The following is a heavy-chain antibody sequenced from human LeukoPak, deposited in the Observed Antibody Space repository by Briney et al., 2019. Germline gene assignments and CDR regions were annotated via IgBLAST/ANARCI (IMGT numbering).Heavy chain of an antibody. CDR2: ISGSGGST. CDR1: GFTFSSYA. CDR3: AKVVTVAGFGFDY. J-gene: IGHJ4*02. D-gene: IGHD3-16*01. V-gene: IGHV3-23*01. Sequence: GGSLRLSCAASGFTFSSYAMSWVRQAPGKGLGGVSAISGSGGSTYYADSVKGRFTISRDNSKNTLYLQMNSLRAEDTAVYYCAKVVTVAGFGFDYWGQGTLVTVSS.